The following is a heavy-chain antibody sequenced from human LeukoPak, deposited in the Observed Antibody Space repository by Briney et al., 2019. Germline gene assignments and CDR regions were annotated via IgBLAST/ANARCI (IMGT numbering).Heavy chain of an antibody. J-gene: IGHJ5*01. CDR2: INSDGSVT. Sequence: GGSLRLSCAASGFRFSVYWMHWVRQALGKGLVWVSRINSDGSVTSFADSVKGRFTISRDNAKNTVYLQMNSLTVEDTAVYFCARSSHYTIPFDSWGQGMLVTVSS. D-gene: IGHD2-2*02. CDR1: GFRFSVYW. V-gene: IGHV3-74*01. CDR3: ARSSHYTIPFDS.